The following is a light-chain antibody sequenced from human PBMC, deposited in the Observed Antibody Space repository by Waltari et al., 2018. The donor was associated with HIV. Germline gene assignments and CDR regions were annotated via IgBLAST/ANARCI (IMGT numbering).Light chain of an antibody. CDR3: AVWDDSLNGRV. J-gene: IGLJ2*01. CDR1: SSNIGSNT. CDR2: NNN. V-gene: IGLV1-44*01. Sequence: QSVLTQPPSASGTPGQRVTIFCSGSSSNIGSNTLNWYQHLPGTAPKLLIYNNNQRPSGVPERFSGSKSGTSASLAISGLQSEDEADYYCAVWDDSLNGRVFGGGTKLTVL.